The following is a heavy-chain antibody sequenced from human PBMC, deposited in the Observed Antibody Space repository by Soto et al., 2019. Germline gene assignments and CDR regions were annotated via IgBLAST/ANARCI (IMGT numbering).Heavy chain of an antibody. Sequence: QVQLVQSGAEVKKPGASVKVSCKASGYTFTSYAMHWVRQAPGQRLEWMGWINAGNGNTKYSQKFQGRVTITGDTSASTGYMEMNRVRSEDTAVYYYARDYYESSGYCYVDYYYYGMDVWGQGTTLTASS. J-gene: IGHJ6*02. D-gene: IGHD3-22*01. CDR2: INAGNGNT. CDR1: GYTFTSYA. V-gene: IGHV1-3*01. CDR3: ARDYYESSGYCYVDYYYYGMDV.